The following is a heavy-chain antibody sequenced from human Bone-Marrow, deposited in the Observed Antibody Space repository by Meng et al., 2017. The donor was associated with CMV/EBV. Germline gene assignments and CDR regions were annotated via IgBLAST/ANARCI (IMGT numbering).Heavy chain of an antibody. V-gene: IGHV3-9*01. D-gene: IGHD3-10*01. J-gene: IGHJ4*02. CDR1: GFTFDDYA. Sequence: SLKISCAASGFTFDDYAMHWVRQAPGKGLEWVSGISWNSGSIGYADSVKGRFTISRDNAKNSLYLQMNSLRADDTAVYYCAKVGSSRRLERDWGQGTLVTVSS. CDR3: AKVGSSRRLERD. CDR2: ISWNSGSI.